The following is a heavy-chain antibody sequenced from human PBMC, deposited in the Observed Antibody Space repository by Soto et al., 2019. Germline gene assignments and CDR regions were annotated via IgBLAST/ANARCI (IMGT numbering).Heavy chain of an antibody. J-gene: IGHJ5*02. V-gene: IGHV1-8*01. CDR1: WYAFTNNY. Sequence: GGSVKVSFKASWYAFTNNYISWVVQGIGQGLEWMGWMNTNSGNGGYAQKFQGRVTMTRDTSTSTAYMELSSLTSDDTAIYYCARMATSGTLNWFDPWGQGTLVTVSS. CDR3: ARMATSGTLNWFDP. CDR2: MNTNSGNG.